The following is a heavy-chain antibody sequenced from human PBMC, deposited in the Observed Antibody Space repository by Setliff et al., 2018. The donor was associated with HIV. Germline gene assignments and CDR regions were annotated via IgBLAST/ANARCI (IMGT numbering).Heavy chain of an antibody. CDR1: GFTFSDHY. J-gene: IGHJ6*02. Sequence: GGSLRLSCAASGFTFSDHYMDWVRQAPGKGLEWVGRTKNKDNRFTTEYAAAVKGRFTISRDYSKNSFSLHMNSLKTADTVVYYCATDRVKNYTFWSGYYYHYDVDVWGQGTTVTVSS. CDR2: TKNKDNRFTT. D-gene: IGHD3-3*01. V-gene: IGHV3-72*01. CDR3: ATDRVKNYTFWSGYYYHYDVDV.